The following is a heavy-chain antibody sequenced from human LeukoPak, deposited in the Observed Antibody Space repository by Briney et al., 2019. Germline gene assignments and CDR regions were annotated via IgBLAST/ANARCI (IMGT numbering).Heavy chain of an antibody. D-gene: IGHD2-2*01. J-gene: IGHJ4*02. V-gene: IGHV4-39*01. CDR3: ARQLGYCSSTSCYADKVDY. Sequence: LETLPLTCTVSGGSISSSSYYWGWIRQPPGKGLEWIGSIYYSGSTYYNPSLKSRVTISVDTSKNQFSLKLSSVTAADTAVYYCARQLGYCSSTSCYADKVDYWGQGTLVTVSS. CDR2: IYYSGST. CDR1: GGSISSSSYY.